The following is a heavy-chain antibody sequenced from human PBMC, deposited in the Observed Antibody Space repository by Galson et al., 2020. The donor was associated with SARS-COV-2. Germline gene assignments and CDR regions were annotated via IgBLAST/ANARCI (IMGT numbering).Heavy chain of an antibody. V-gene: IGHV4-61*09. Sequence: SETLSLTCTVSGGSISSGTYYWSWIRQPAGKGLEWIGHIYTSGNTNYNPSLKSRVTISVDTSKNQFSLKLSSVTAAETAVYYCARGIAVAGGFDYWGQGTLVTVSS. J-gene: IGHJ4*02. CDR2: IYTSGNT. CDR1: GGSISSGTYY. CDR3: ARGIAVAGGFDY. D-gene: IGHD6-19*01.